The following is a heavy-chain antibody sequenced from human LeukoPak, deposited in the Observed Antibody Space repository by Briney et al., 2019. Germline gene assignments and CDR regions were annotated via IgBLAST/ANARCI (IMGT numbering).Heavy chain of an antibody. V-gene: IGHV3-23*01. J-gene: IGHJ4*02. CDR2: ISGSGGST. CDR1: GFTFSSYD. Sequence: GGSLRLSCAASGFTFSSYDMSWVRQAPGKGLEWVSAISGSGGSTYYADSVKGRFTISRDNSKNTLYLQMNSLRAEDTAVYYCAKYCFSGSTRAFDYWGQGTVVTVSS. CDR3: AKYCFSGSTRAFDY. D-gene: IGHD1-7*01.